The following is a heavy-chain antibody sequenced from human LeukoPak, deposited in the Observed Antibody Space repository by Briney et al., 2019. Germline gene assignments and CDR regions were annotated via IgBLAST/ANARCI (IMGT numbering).Heavy chain of an antibody. J-gene: IGHJ4*02. Sequence: SETLSLTCTVSGGSISNYYWSWIRQPPGKGLEWIGYIYYTGGTNYNPSLKSRVTISVDTSKNQFSLKLTSVTAADTAVYYCARVSVAGYSSSWLDYWGQGTLVTVSS. CDR1: GGSISNYY. D-gene: IGHD6-13*01. CDR2: IYYTGGT. CDR3: ARVSVAGYSSSWLDY. V-gene: IGHV4-59*01.